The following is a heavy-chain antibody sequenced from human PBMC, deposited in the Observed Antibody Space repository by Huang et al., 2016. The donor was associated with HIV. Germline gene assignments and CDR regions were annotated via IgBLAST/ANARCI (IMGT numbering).Heavy chain of an antibody. D-gene: IGHD3-22*01. CDR1: GYTFTSYG. Sequence: QIQLMQSGPELKQPGASVKVSCKASGYTFTSYGITWVRQAPGQGPEWMGWISASSGDTEYAQKFQGRVTLTTETSTNIAYKELRSLRSDDTAKYYCARDPKYHRIGYYSQRRGIDIWGQGTMVIVSS. J-gene: IGHJ3*02. V-gene: IGHV1-18*01. CDR3: ARDPKYHRIGYYSQRRGIDI. CDR2: ISASSGDT.